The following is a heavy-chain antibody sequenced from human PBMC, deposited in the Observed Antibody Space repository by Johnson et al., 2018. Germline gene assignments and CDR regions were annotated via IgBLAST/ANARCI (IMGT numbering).Heavy chain of an antibody. V-gene: IGHV4-59*01. CDR1: DGSIRGSY. CDR3: SGGAGREGFNPGF. J-gene: IGHJ4*02. D-gene: IGHD5-24*01. CDR2: IHYTGDT. Sequence: VQLQESGPRLVEPSETLSLTCAVSDGSIRGSYWSWSRQPPGKGLEWIGYIHYTGDTNSNPSLNSRVTILLDTSKNQFSLQLTSLTAADTAVYYCSGGAGREGFNPGFWGQGILVTVSS.